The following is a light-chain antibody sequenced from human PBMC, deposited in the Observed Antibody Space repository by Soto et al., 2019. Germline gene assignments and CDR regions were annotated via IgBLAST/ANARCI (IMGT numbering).Light chain of an antibody. Sequence: EIVMTQSPATLSVSPGERATLSCRASQSVSSNLAWYQQKPGQAPRLLIYGASTRATGIPARFSGSGSRTEFTLTISSLQSEDFAVYYCQQYNNWPPLTFGPGTIVDIK. CDR2: GAS. J-gene: IGKJ3*01. CDR1: QSVSSN. V-gene: IGKV3-15*01. CDR3: QQYNNWPPLT.